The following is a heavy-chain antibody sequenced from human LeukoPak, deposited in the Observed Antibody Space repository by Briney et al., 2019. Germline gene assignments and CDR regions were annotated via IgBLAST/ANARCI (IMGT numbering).Heavy chain of an antibody. Sequence: SETLSLTCTVPGDSISSYYWSWIRQPPGKGLEWIGYIYYSGSTNYNPSLKSRVTISVDTSKNQFSLKLSSVTAADTAVYYCARLYYDSCGSNWFDPWGQGTLVTVSS. CDR2: IYYSGST. CDR3: ARLYYDSCGSNWFDP. CDR1: GDSISSYY. V-gene: IGHV4-59*01. D-gene: IGHD3-22*01. J-gene: IGHJ5*02.